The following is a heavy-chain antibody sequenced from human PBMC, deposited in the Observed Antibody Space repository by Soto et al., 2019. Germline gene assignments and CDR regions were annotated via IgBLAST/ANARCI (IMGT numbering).Heavy chain of an antibody. D-gene: IGHD3-3*01. CDR1: GFSLTTSGVG. CDR3: AHRVLRTVFGLVTTTAIYFDF. J-gene: IGHJ4*02. Sequence: QITWNESGPTQVKPRQTLTLTCTFSGFSLTTSGVGVGWIRQSPGKAPKWLALIYWDDDKRYSPSLKSRLTITKDTSKNQVVLTMADLDPADTATYYCAHRVLRTVFGLVTTTAIYFDFWAQGTPVAVSS. V-gene: IGHV2-5*02. CDR2: IYWDDDK.